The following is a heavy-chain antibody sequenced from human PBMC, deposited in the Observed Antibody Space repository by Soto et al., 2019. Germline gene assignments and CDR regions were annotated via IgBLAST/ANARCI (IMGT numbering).Heavy chain of an antibody. Sequence: SETLSLTCAVYGGSFSGYYWSWIRQPPGKGLEWIGEINHSGSTNYNPSLKSRVTISVDTSKNQFSLKLSSATAADTAVYYCARKAGSSGYYPTYYYYYGMDVWGQGTTVT. J-gene: IGHJ6*02. CDR2: INHSGST. V-gene: IGHV4-34*01. CDR1: GGSFSGYY. D-gene: IGHD3-22*01. CDR3: ARKAGSSGYYPTYYYYYGMDV.